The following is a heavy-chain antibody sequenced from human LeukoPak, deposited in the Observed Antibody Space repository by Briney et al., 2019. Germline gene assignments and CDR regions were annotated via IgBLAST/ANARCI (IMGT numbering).Heavy chain of an antibody. D-gene: IGHD6-6*01. CDR2: IYYSGST. Sequence: PSETLSLTCTVSGGSISSSSYYWGWIRQPPGKGLEWIGSIYYSGSTYYNPSLKSRVTISVDTSKNQFSLKLSSVTAADTAVYYCARHDAAARHYYYYYYMDVWGKGTAVTVSS. CDR3: ARHDAAARHYYYYYYMDV. CDR1: GGSISSSSYY. V-gene: IGHV4-39*01. J-gene: IGHJ6*03.